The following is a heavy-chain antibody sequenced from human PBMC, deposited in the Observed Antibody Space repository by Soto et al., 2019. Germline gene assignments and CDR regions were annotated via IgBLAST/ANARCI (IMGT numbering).Heavy chain of an antibody. CDR3: ARESGDNWDYEAY. J-gene: IGHJ4*02. CDR2: IYTSGNT. V-gene: IGHV4-4*07. D-gene: IGHD1-7*01. Sequence: SETLSLTCTVSGGSISSYHWSWIRQSAGKGLEWIGRIYTSGNTHYNPSLKSRVTVSIDTSKNQFFLTVDSVTAADSAVYYCARESGDNWDYEAYWGQGTPVTVSS. CDR1: GGSISSYH.